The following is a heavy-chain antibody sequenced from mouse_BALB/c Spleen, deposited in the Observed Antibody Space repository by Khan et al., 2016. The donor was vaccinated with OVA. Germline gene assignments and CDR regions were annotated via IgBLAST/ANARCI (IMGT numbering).Heavy chain of an antibody. V-gene: IGHV1S135*01. D-gene: IGHD2-2*01. CDR2: IDPFSGGI. CDR3: TRHGYVAWFTY. CDR1: GYSFTSYY. Sequence: VQLQQPGPELMKPGASVKISCKASGYSFTSYYIHWIMQSHGKSLEWIGYIDPFSGGITYNQKFKGKATLTVDKSSSTAYIYFSNLTSEDSAVYYCTRHGYVAWFTYWGQGTLVTVSA. J-gene: IGHJ3*01.